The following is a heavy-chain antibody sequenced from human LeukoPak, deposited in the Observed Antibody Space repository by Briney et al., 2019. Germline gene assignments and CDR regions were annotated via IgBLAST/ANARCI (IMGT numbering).Heavy chain of an antibody. CDR1: GGSISGHY. CDR3: VSQGF. CDR2: IRDSGST. Sequence: SETLSLTCAVSGGSISGHYWNWIRQPPGRGLEWIGNIRDSGSTNYNPSLKSRVTISVDTSKNQFSLKLSSVTAADTAMYYCVSQGFWGQGTLVTVSS. V-gene: IGHV4-59*11. J-gene: IGHJ4*02.